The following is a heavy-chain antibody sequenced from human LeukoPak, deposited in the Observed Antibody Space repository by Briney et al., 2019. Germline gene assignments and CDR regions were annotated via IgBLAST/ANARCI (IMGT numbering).Heavy chain of an antibody. J-gene: IGHJ4*02. V-gene: IGHV4-4*07. D-gene: IGHD2-2*01. CDR3: ARGVEYCSSTSCYPYFDY. CDR2: IYTSGST. CDR1: GYSISSGYY. Sequence: SETLSLTCTVSGYSISSGYYWGWIRQPAGEGLEWIGRIYTSGSTNYNPSLKSRVTMSVDTSKNQFSLRLSSVTAADTAVYYCARGVEYCSSTSCYPYFDYWGQGTLVTVSS.